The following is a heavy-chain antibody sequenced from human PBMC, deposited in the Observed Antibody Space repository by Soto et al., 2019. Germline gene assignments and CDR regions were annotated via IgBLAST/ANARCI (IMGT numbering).Heavy chain of an antibody. Sequence: GGSLRLSCAASGFTFSSYEMDWVRQAPGKGLEWVAYISSSGTILYGDPVKGRFTISRDNTDNSLYLQMNSLTAEDTAVYYCTKDKSVMYSGYDAFDVWGRGTMVTVS. CDR1: GFTFSSYE. V-gene: IGHV3-48*03. CDR3: TKDKSVMYSGYDAFDV. D-gene: IGHD5-12*01. J-gene: IGHJ3*01. CDR2: ISSSGTI.